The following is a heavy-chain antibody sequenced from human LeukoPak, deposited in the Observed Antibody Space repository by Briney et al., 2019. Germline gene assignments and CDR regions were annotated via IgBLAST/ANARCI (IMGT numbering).Heavy chain of an antibody. J-gene: IGHJ4*02. Sequence: PGGSLRLSCAASGFTFSSYWMHWVRQAPGKGLVWVSRINSDGSTAIYADSVKGRFTISRDNAKNTLSLQMSSLRAEDTAVYYCVRGYSGSFLDYWGQGTLVTVSS. D-gene: IGHD1-26*01. CDR2: INSDGSTA. CDR3: VRGYSGSFLDY. V-gene: IGHV3-74*01. CDR1: GFTFSSYW.